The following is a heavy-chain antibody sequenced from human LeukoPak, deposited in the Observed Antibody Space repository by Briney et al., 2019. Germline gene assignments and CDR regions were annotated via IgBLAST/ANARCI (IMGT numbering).Heavy chain of an antibody. V-gene: IGHV3-23*01. CDR2: ISGSGGST. D-gene: IGHD2-2*01. CDR1: GFTFTNAW. J-gene: IGHJ5*02. CDR3: AKEPLSGVVPAAKT. Sequence: GGSLRLSCAASGFTFTNAWMSWVRQAPGKGLEWVSAISGSGGSTYYADSVKGRFTISRDNSKNTLYLQMNSLRAEDTAVYYCAKEPLSGVVPAAKTWGQGTLVTVSS.